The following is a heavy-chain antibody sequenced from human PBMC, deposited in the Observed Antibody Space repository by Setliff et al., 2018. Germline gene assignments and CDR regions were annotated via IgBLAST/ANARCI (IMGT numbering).Heavy chain of an antibody. D-gene: IGHD3-10*01. CDR2: IAHDGSNK. J-gene: IGHJ1*01. CDR1: GFTFSSYA. CDR3: AKVGKSGTWDQYFQY. Sequence: GGSLRLSCAASGFTFSSYAQHWVRQAPGKGLEWVAFIAHDGSNKFYADSVKGRFTISRDNSKNTLYVQMNSLRADDTAVYYCAKVGKSGTWDQYFQYWGQGTLVTVSS. V-gene: IGHV3-30*07.